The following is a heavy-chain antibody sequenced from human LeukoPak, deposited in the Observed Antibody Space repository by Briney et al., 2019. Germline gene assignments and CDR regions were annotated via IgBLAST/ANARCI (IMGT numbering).Heavy chain of an antibody. J-gene: IGHJ4*02. CDR3: AKDLSSGYPYYFDY. Sequence: PGGPLRLSCAASGFTFSSYAMSWVRQAPGKGLEWVSAISASGGTTYYADSVKGRFTISRDNSKNTLYLQMNSLRAEDTAVYYCAKDLSSGYPYYFDYWGQGTLVTVSS. CDR2: ISASGGTT. D-gene: IGHD3-22*01. V-gene: IGHV3-23*01. CDR1: GFTFSSYA.